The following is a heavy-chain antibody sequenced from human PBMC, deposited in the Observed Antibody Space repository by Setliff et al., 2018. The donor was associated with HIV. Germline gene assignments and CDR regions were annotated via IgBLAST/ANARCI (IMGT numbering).Heavy chain of an antibody. CDR3: IRQSLAAVTTTRVLDWVAGD. J-gene: IGHJ4*02. V-gene: IGHV5-51*01. CDR2: IFPSDSDI. CDR1: GYDFTYNW. Sequence: PGESLKISCKGSGYDFTYNWIAWVRKMPGKGLEWMGIIFPSDSDIKYSPSFQGQVTISADTSINTAYLQWSSLKASDTATYYCIRQSLAAVTTTRVLDWVAGDWGQGTQVTVSS. D-gene: IGHD3-9*01.